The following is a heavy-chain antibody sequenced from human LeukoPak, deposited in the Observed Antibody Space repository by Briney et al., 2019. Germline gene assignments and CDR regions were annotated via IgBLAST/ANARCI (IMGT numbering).Heavy chain of an antibody. J-gene: IGHJ3*02. CDR3: ARARPDYYDSSGYYSTDAFDI. CDR1: GFTFSNYW. CDR2: IKQDGSGK. V-gene: IGHV3-7*01. D-gene: IGHD3-22*01. Sequence: GGSLRLSCAASGFTFSNYWMSWVRQTPGKGLEWVANIKQDGSGKYYVDSVKGRFTISRDNAKNSLYPQMNSLRAEDTAVYYCARARPDYYDSSGYYSTDAFDIWGQGTMVTVSS.